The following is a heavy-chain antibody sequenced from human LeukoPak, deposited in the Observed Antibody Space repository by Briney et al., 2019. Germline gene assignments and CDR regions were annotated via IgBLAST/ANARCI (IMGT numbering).Heavy chain of an antibody. CDR1: GYTFTSYG. CDR2: ISAYNGNT. CDR3: ARDRILYYYDSSGYYSY. D-gene: IGHD3-22*01. J-gene: IGHJ4*02. Sequence: ASVKVSCKASGYTFTSYGISWVRQAPGQGLEWMGWISAYNGNTNYAQKLQGRVTMTTDTSTSTAYMELRSLRSDDTVVYYCARDRILYYYDSSGYYSYWGQGTLVTVSS. V-gene: IGHV1-18*01.